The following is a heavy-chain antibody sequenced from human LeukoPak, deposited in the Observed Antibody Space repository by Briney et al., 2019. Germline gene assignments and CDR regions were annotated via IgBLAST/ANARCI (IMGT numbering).Heavy chain of an antibody. Sequence: PGGPLRLSCAASGFTFSSYWMSWVRQAPGKGLEWVANIKQDGSEKYYVDSMKGRFTISRDNAKNSLYLQMNSLRAEDTAVYYCAREVLLWFGESYFFDYWGQGTLVTVSS. CDR2: IKQDGSEK. J-gene: IGHJ4*02. V-gene: IGHV3-7*01. D-gene: IGHD3-10*01. CDR1: GFTFSSYW. CDR3: AREVLLWFGESYFFDY.